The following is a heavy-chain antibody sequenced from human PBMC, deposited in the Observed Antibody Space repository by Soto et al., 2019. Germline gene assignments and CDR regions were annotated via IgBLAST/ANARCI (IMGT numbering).Heavy chain of an antibody. CDR3: ATSGSSDAFDI. Sequence: GGSLRLSCAASGFTFSSYSMNWVRQVPGKGLEWVSSISSSSSYIYYADSVKGRFTISRDNAKNSLYLQMNSLRAEDTAVYYCATSGSSDAFDIWGQGTMVTV. CDR1: GFTFSSYS. V-gene: IGHV3-21*01. J-gene: IGHJ3*02. D-gene: IGHD1-26*01. CDR2: ISSSSSYI.